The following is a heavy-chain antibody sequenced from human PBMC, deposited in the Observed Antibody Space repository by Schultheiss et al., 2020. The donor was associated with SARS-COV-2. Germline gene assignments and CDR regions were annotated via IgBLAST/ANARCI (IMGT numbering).Heavy chain of an antibody. CDR1: GGSFSGYY. V-gene: IGHV4-59*12. J-gene: IGHJ4*02. CDR3: ARAPMD. Sequence: GSLRLSCAVYGGSFSGYYWSWIRQPPGKGLEWIGYIYYSGSTNYNPSLKSRVTISVDTSKNQFSLKLSSVTAADTAVYYCARAPMDWGQGTLVTVSS. CDR2: IYYSGST.